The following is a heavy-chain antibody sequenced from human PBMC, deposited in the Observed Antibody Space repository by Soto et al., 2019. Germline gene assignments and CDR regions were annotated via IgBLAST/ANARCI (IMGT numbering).Heavy chain of an antibody. CDR1: CGSIISGASC. D-gene: IGHD2-15*01. CDR3: ARAMERCSGGSCNEFDI. Sequence: TSETLSLTCTVSCGSIISGASCWSWIRQHPGKGLEWIGYVHYSGSTYYNPSLKSRVTISVDTSKNQFSLKLSSVTAADTAVYYCARAMERCSGGSCNEFDIWGQGTMVTVSS. CDR2: VHYSGST. J-gene: IGHJ3*02. V-gene: IGHV4-31*03.